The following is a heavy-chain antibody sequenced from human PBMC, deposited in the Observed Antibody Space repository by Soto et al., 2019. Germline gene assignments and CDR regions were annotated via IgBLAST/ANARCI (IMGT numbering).Heavy chain of an antibody. CDR3: AKGGVIVATADFDY. CDR1: GFTFSNYA. D-gene: IGHD5-12*01. V-gene: IGHV3-23*01. Sequence: GGSLRLSCAASGFTFSNYAMSWVRQAPGKGLEWVSSISGSGGSTYYADSVKGRFTISRDNSKNTLYLQMNSLRAEDTAVYYCAKGGVIVATADFDYWGQGTLVTVSS. J-gene: IGHJ4*02. CDR2: ISGSGGST.